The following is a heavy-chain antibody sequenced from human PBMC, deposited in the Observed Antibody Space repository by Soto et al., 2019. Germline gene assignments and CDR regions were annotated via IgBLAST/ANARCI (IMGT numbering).Heavy chain of an antibody. CDR3: ARRKDITGTTSKHNWFDP. V-gene: IGHV4-39*01. CDR2: IYYSGST. D-gene: IGHD1-7*01. J-gene: IGHJ5*02. CDR1: GGSISSSSYY. Sequence: PSETLSLTCTVSGGSISSSSYYLGWIRPPPGKGREWIGSIYYSGSTYYNPSLKSRVTISVDTSKNQFSLKLSSVTAADTAVYYCARRKDITGTTSKHNWFDPWGQGTLVTVSS.